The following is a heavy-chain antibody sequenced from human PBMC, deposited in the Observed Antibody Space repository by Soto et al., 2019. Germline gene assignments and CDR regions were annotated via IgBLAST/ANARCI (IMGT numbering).Heavy chain of an antibody. CDR2: INPATGAA. D-gene: IGHD3-3*01. J-gene: IGHJ3*02. CDR1: GYPVTAYY. V-gene: IGHV1-2*02. CDR3: ARGGGVGVAGSAAFDM. Sequence: QLHLVQSGAVVKKPGASVTVSCSASGYPVTAYYMHWVRQAPGRGLEWMGGINPATGAAKYTQTFQGRGTMTRDTSTSTVFMELNGLTSEDTAVFYCARGGGVGVAGSAAFDMWGQGTLVTVSS.